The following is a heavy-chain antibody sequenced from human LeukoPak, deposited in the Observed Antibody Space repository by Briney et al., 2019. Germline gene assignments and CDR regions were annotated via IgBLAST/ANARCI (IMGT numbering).Heavy chain of an antibody. Sequence: SETLSLTCAVYGGSFSGYYWSWLRQPPGKGLEWIGEINHSGSTNYNPSLKSRVTISVDTSKNQFSLKLSSATAAATAVYYCASGRYMSGSGDYWGQGTLVTVSS. CDR1: GGSFSGYY. V-gene: IGHV4-34*01. CDR3: ASGRYMSGSGDY. J-gene: IGHJ4*02. D-gene: IGHD3-10*01. CDR2: INHSGST.